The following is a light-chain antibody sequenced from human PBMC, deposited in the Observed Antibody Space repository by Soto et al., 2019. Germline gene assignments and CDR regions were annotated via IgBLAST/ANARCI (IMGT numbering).Light chain of an antibody. CDR3: LQYKSYPLP. J-gene: IGKJ3*01. V-gene: IGKV1-5*03. Sequence: DIQMTQYPSTLSASVGDRVTITCRASQSISSCLAWYQQKPGKAPKLLIYKESNLESGVPSRFSGSGSGTEFTLTISSLQPDDFATYYFLQYKSYPLPFGPGTNEDI. CDR1: QSISSC. CDR2: KES.